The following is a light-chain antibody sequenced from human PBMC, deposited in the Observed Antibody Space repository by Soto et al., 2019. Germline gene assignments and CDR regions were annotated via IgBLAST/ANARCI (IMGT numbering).Light chain of an antibody. V-gene: IGKV3-11*01. J-gene: IGKJ5*01. CDR1: QSVSTY. CDR2: DTS. Sequence: ETVLTQSPGTLSLSPGERASLSCRASQSVSTYLAWYQQKPGQAPRLLIYDTSIRASGIPARFSGSGSGTDFTLTISSLDPEDFAVYYCQQRSNRPLTFGQGTRLEIK. CDR3: QQRSNRPLT.